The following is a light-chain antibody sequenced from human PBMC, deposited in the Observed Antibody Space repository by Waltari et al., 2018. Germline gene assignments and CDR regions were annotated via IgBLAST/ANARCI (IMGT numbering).Light chain of an antibody. CDR3: EHANSVPVT. Sequence: DLQMTQSPSSVSASVGDRVTITCRASQGISSWLAWYQQKPGKAPKLLLYAGSSLQSGVPSRFSGRGSGTECTFTISRLQPEDFATYYCEHANSVPVTFGGGTKVEIK. CDR2: AGS. V-gene: IGKV1-12*01. CDR1: QGISSW. J-gene: IGKJ4*01.